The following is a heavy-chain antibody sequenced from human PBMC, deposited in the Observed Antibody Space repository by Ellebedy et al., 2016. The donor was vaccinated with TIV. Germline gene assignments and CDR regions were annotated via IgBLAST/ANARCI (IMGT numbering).Heavy chain of an antibody. D-gene: IGHD3-9*01. Sequence: ASVKVSXXASGGTFSSYAISWVRQAPGQGLEWMGWISAYNGNTNYAQKLQGRVTMTTDTSTSTAYMELRSLRSDDTAVYYCARGVLGARLVRAYYFDYWGQGTLVTVSS. J-gene: IGHJ4*02. CDR2: ISAYNGNT. CDR3: ARGVLGARLVRAYYFDY. V-gene: IGHV1-18*01. CDR1: GGTFSSYA.